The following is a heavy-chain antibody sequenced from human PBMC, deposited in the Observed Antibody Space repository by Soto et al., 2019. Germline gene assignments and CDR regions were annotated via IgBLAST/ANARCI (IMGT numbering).Heavy chain of an antibody. J-gene: IGHJ6*02. CDR2: IRSKANSYAT. Sequence: EVQLVESGGGLVQPGGSLKLSCAASGFTFSGSAMHWVRQASGKGLEWVGRIRSKANSYATAYAASVKGRFTISRDDSQNTAYMQVIGRRAEDTAVYDCTRVDTALIGMDVWGQGTTVTVSS. CDR1: GFTFSGSA. V-gene: IGHV3-73*01. D-gene: IGHD5-18*01. CDR3: TRVDTALIGMDV.